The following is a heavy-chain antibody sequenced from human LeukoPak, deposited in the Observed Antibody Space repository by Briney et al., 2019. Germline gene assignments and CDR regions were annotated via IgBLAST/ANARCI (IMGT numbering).Heavy chain of an antibody. CDR3: ARDTKLRIAAAGLSDYYGMDV. D-gene: IGHD6-13*01. V-gene: IGHV3-23*01. Sequence: PGGSLRLSCAASGFTFSSYAMSWVRQAPGKGLEWVSAISGSGGNTSYADSVKGRFTIYRDNSKNTLYLKMNSLRAEETAVYYCARDTKLRIAAAGLSDYYGMDVWGQGTTVTVSS. CDR1: GFTFSSYA. CDR2: ISGSGGNT. J-gene: IGHJ6*02.